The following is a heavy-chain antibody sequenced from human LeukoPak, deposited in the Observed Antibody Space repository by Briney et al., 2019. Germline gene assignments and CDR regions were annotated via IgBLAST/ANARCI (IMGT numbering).Heavy chain of an antibody. V-gene: IGHV4-34*01. CDR3: GRLRRTYDILTGYLYFDY. D-gene: IGHD3-9*01. Sequence: PSETLSLTCAVYGGSFSGYYWSWIRQPPGKGLEWIGEINHGGSTNYNPSLKSRVTISVDTSKNQFSLKLSSVTAADTAVYYCGRLRRTYDILTGYLYFDYWGQGTLVTVSS. CDR2: INHGGST. CDR1: GGSFSGYY. J-gene: IGHJ4*02.